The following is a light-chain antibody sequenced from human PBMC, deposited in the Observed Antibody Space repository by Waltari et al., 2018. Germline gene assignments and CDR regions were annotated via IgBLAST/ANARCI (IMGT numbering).Light chain of an antibody. V-gene: IGLV2-11*01. CDR2: EVT. CDR3: NSYAGSNTWV. Sequence: QAAPTQPPSVSGSPGQSVTISCTGTSSDIGYYNAVSWYQQLPGKAPKLLIFEVTKRPSGVYDRFSGSKSDNTASLTISGLQADDEADYYCNSYAGSNTWVFGGGTRLTVL. J-gene: IGLJ2*01. CDR1: SSDIGYYNA.